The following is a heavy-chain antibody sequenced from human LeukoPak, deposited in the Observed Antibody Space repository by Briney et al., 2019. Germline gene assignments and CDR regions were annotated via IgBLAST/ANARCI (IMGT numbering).Heavy chain of an antibody. V-gene: IGHV5-51*01. CDR1: GYRFTSYW. CDR2: IYPGDSDT. D-gene: IGHD3-22*01. CDR3: ARRTYYYDSSGYYFDY. J-gene: IGHJ4*02. Sequence: GESLKISCKGSGYRFTSYWIGWVRQMPGKGLEWMGIIYPGDSDTRYSPSFQGQVTISADKSISTAYLQWGSLKASDTAMYYCARRTYYYDSSGYYFDYWGQGTLVTVSS.